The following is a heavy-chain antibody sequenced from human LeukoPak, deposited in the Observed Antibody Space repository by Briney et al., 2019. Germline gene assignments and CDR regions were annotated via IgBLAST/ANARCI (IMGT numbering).Heavy chain of an antibody. CDR3: AKKIAVADYYYSYYMDV. V-gene: IGHV3-23*01. CDR2: ISGSGGST. CDR1: GFTFSSYA. D-gene: IGHD6-19*01. J-gene: IGHJ6*03. Sequence: GGSLRLSCAASGFTFSSYAMSWVRQAPGKGLEWVSAISGSGGSTYFADSVKGRFTISRDNSKNTLYLQMNSLRAEDTAVYYCAKKIAVADYYYSYYMDVWGKGTTVTVSS.